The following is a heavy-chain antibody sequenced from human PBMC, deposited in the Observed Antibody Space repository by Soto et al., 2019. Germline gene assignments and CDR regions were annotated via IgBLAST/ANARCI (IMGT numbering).Heavy chain of an antibody. J-gene: IGHJ6*02. Sequence: PGESLKISCKGSGYSFTIYWIGWVRQMPGKGLEWMGIIYPGDSDTRYSPSFQGQVTISADKSISTAYLQWSSLKASDTAMYYCARLPVAAAGDSHYYYYGMDVWGQGTTVTVSS. CDR1: GYSFTIYW. D-gene: IGHD6-13*01. V-gene: IGHV5-51*01. CDR2: IYPGDSDT. CDR3: ARLPVAAAGDSHYYYYGMDV.